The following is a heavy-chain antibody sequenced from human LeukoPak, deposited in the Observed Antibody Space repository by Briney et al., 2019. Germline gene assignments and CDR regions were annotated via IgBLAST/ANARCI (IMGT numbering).Heavy chain of an antibody. J-gene: IGHJ4*02. V-gene: IGHV3-21*01. CDR1: GFTFSSYS. D-gene: IGHD2-15*01. Sequence: GGSLRLSCAAPGFTFSSYSMNWVRQAPGKGLEWVSSISSSSSYIYYADSVKGRFTISRDNAKNSLYLQMNSLRAEDTAVYYCARAGYCSGGSCRPYYWGQGTLVTVSS. CDR2: ISSSSSYI. CDR3: ARAGYCSGGSCRPYY.